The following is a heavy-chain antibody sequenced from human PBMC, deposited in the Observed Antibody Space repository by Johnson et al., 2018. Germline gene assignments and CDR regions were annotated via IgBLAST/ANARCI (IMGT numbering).Heavy chain of an antibody. Sequence: VQLVESGAEVKKPGGSLRISCKASGYRFTSYWIGWVRQMPGKGLEFVAIIYPGDSETRYSPSFQGQVTVSADNSINTAYLQWRSLEASDTAMFYCARHGAMVPGLAFDIWGQGTMVTVSS. J-gene: IGHJ3*02. V-gene: IGHV5-51*01. CDR3: ARHGAMVPGLAFDI. CDR1: GYRFTSYW. CDR2: IYPGDSET. D-gene: IGHD3-10*01.